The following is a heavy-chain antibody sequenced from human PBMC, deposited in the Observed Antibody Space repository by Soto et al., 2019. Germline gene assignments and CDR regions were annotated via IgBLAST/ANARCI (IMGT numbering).Heavy chain of an antibody. CDR1: GYTFTSYG. V-gene: IGHV1-18*01. Sequence: GASVKVSCKASGYTFTSYGISWVRQAPGQGLEWMGWISAYNGNTNYAQKLQGRVTMTTDTSTSTAYMELRSLRSDDTAVYYCADGYCSGGSCYGGFDIWGQGTMVTVSS. CDR3: ADGYCSGGSCYGGFDI. J-gene: IGHJ3*02. CDR2: ISAYNGNT. D-gene: IGHD2-15*01.